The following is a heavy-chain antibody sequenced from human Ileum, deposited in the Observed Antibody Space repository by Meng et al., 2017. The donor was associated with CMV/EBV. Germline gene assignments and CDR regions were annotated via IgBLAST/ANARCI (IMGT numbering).Heavy chain of an antibody. J-gene: IGHJ4*02. CDR1: GFTFDDYA. CDR2: ISWNSGSI. Sequence: SLKISCAASGFTFDDYAMHWVRQAPGKGLEWVSGISWNSGSIGYADSVKGRFTISRDNAKNPLYLQMNSLRAEDTALYYCAKDLRRYDFWSGYYFDYWGQGTLVTVSS. D-gene: IGHD3-3*01. CDR3: AKDLRRYDFWSGYYFDY. V-gene: IGHV3-9*01.